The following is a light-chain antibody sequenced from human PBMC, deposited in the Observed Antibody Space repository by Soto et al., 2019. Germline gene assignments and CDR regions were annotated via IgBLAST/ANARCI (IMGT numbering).Light chain of an antibody. CDR2: KAS. CDR3: QQYDTYWT. V-gene: IGKV1-5*03. J-gene: IGKJ1*01. CDR1: QSISSW. Sequence: DIQMTESPSTLSSSVGDIVTITCRASQSISSWLAWYQQKAGKAPKLLIYKASSLESGVPSRFSGSGSGTEFTLTISSLQPDDFATYYCQQYDTYWTFGQGTKVDIK.